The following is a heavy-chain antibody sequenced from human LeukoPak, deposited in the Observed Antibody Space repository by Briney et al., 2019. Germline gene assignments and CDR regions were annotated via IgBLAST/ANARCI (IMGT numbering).Heavy chain of an antibody. D-gene: IGHD1-26*01. J-gene: IGHJ4*02. CDR2: IYHSGST. CDR3: ARYSVSYSNFDY. V-gene: IGHV4-4*02. CDR1: GGSISSSNW. Sequence: SETLSLSCAVSGGSISSSNWWSWVRQPPGKGLEWIGEIYHSGSTNYNPSLKSRVTISVDKSKNQFSLKLSSVTAADTAVYYCARYSVSYSNFDYWGQGTLVTVSS.